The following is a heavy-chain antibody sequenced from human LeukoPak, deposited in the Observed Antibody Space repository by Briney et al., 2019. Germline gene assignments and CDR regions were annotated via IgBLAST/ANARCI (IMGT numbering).Heavy chain of an antibody. J-gene: IGHJ5*02. D-gene: IGHD2-15*01. Sequence: SETLSLTCAVYGGSFSGYYWSWIRQPPGKGLEWIGEINHSGSTNYNPSLKSRVTISVDTSKSQFSLKLSSVTAADTAVYYCARGEVVRRNWFDPWGQGTLVTVSS. CDR2: INHSGST. V-gene: IGHV4-34*01. CDR1: GGSFSGYY. CDR3: ARGEVVRRNWFDP.